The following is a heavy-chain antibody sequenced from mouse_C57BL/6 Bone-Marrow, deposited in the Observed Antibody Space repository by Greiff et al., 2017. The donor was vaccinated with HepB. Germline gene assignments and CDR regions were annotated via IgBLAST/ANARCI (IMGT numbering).Heavy chain of an antibody. Sequence: EVQRVESGGGLVQPKGSLKLSCAASGFTFNTYAMHWVRQAPGKGLEWVARIRSKSSNYATYYADSVKDRFTISRDDSQSMLYLQMNNLKTEDTAMYYCVRDGEYWAWFAYWGQGTLVTVSA. J-gene: IGHJ3*01. CDR3: VRDGEYWAWFAY. D-gene: IGHD4-1*01. V-gene: IGHV10-3*01. CDR1: GFTFNTYA. CDR2: IRSKSSNYAT.